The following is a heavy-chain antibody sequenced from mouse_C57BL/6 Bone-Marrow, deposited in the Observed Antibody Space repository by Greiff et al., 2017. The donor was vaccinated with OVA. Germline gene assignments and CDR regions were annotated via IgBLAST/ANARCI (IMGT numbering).Heavy chain of an antibody. CDR3: TSTYYDYGSAMDY. J-gene: IGHJ4*01. D-gene: IGHD2-4*01. CDR2: IYPGNSDT. CDR1: GYTFTSYW. Sequence: EVQLQQSGTVLARPGASVKMSCKTSGYTFTSYWMHWVKQRPGQGLEWIGAIYPGNSDTSYNQKFKGKAKLTAVTSASTAYMELSSLTNEDSAVYYCTSTYYDYGSAMDYWGQGTSVTVSS. V-gene: IGHV1-5*01.